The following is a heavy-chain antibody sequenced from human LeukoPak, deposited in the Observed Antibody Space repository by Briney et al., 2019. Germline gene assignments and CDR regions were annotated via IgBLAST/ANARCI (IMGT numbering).Heavy chain of an antibody. D-gene: IGHD4-23*01. CDR1: GGSVSKYF. Sequence: SETLSLTCTVSGGSVSKYFWSWIRQAPGKGLEWIAYIYSDGRTNYNPSLKSRVTISIDTSKNQFSLKMSSVTAADTAVYYCARHPSWPDYGGTYDYWGQGTLVTVSS. CDR2: IYSDGRT. CDR3: ARHPSWPDYGGTYDY. J-gene: IGHJ4*02. V-gene: IGHV4-59*08.